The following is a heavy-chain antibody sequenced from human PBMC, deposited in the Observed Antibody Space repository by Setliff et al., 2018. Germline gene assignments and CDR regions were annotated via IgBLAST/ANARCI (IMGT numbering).Heavy chain of an antibody. V-gene: IGHV3-7*03. J-gene: IGHJ4*02. D-gene: IGHD6-13*01. CDR1: GFTFSSYW. CDR3: AKDYRGAHSTNWYAPYY. Sequence: PGGSLRLSCAASGFTFSSYWMSWVRQAPGKGLEWVANIKQDGSEKYYVDSVKGRFTMSRDNAKNSLYLQMNSLRAEDTAVYYCAKDYRGAHSTNWYAPYYWGQGTLVTVSS. CDR2: IKQDGSEK.